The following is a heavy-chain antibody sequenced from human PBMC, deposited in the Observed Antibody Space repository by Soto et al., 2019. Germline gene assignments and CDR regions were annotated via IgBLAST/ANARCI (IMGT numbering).Heavy chain of an antibody. V-gene: IGHV1-18*01. CDR1: GYTFTSYG. CDR3: ARDEILGSYRYTGDAFDI. Sequence: QVPLVQSGAEVKKPGASVKVSCKASGYTFTSYGISWVRQAPGQRLEWMGWISAYNGNTNYAQKLQGRVTMTTDTSTSTAYMELRSLRSDDTAVYYCARDEILGSYRYTGDAFDIWGQGTMVTVSS. D-gene: IGHD3-16*02. CDR2: ISAYNGNT. J-gene: IGHJ3*02.